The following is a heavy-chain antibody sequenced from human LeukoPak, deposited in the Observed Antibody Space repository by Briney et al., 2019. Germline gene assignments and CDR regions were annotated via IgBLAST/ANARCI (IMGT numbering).Heavy chain of an antibody. CDR3: ARADDDFTLFDY. J-gene: IGHJ4*02. CDR2: IYSGGST. Sequence: GGSLRLSCAASGFTVSSNYMSWVRQAPGKGLEWVSVIYSGGSTYYADSVKGRFTISRDNSKNTLYLQMNSLRAEDTAVYYCARADDDFTLFDYWGQGTLVTVSS. V-gene: IGHV3-53*01. D-gene: IGHD1-1*01. CDR1: GFTVSSNY.